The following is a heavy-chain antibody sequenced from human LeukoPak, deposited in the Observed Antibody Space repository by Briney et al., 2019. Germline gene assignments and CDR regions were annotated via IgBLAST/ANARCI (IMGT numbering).Heavy chain of an antibody. D-gene: IGHD6-6*01. V-gene: IGHV3-21*01. CDR1: GFTFSSYS. Sequence: NAGGSLRLSCAASGFTFSSYSMNWVRQAPGKGLEWVSCISVSSSYKYYADSVKGRFTISRDDPKNSLYLQMNSLRAEDTAVYYCARDEYSSSPGYFDYWGQGTLVTVSS. CDR3: ARDEYSSSPGYFDY. CDR2: ISVSSSYK. J-gene: IGHJ4*02.